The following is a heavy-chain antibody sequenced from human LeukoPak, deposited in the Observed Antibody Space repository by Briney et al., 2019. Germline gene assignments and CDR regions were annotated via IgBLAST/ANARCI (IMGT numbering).Heavy chain of an antibody. V-gene: IGHV4-39*07. J-gene: IGHJ5*02. CDR3: ARGEGGLAYCGGDCGDWFDP. Sequence: SETLSLTCTVSGGSISSSSYYWGWIRQPPGKGLEWIGSIYYSGSTYYNPSLKSRVTISVDTSKNQFSLKLSSVTAADTAVYYCARGEGGLAYCGGDCGDWFDPWGQGTLVTVSS. D-gene: IGHD2-21*02. CDR2: IYYSGST. CDR1: GGSISSSSYY.